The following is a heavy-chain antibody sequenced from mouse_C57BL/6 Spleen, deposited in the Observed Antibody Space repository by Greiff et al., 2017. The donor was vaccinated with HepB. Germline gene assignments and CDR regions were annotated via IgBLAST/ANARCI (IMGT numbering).Heavy chain of an antibody. V-gene: IGHV6-6*01. Sequence: EVQLVESGGGLVQPGGSMKLSCAASGFTFSDAWMDWVRQSPEKGLEWVAEIRNKANNHATYYAESVKGRFTISRDDSKSSVYLQMNSLRAEDTGIYYCTRAIYYGYFDYWGQGTTLTVSS. CDR3: TRAIYYGYFDY. CDR2: IRNKANNHAT. J-gene: IGHJ2*01. D-gene: IGHD2-1*01. CDR1: GFTFSDAW.